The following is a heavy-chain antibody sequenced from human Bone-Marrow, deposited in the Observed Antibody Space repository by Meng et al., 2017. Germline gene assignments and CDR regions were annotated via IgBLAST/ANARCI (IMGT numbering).Heavy chain of an antibody. J-gene: IGHJ6*02. CDR1: GFTFSDYY. D-gene: IGHD5-12*01. CDR2: ISDSGSII. V-gene: IGHV3-11*04. CDR3: ARYSGRKRGYYYGMDV. Sequence: GGSLRLSCAASGFTFSDYYMNWVRQASGKGLEWVSYISDSGSIIYYADSVKGRFTISRDDAKNSLFLQMNSLRADDTAVYYCARYSGRKRGYYYGMDVWGQGTTVTVSS.